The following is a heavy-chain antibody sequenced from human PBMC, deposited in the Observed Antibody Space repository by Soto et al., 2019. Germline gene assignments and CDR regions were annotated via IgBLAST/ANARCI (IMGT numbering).Heavy chain of an antibody. CDR3: AKARYCSSTSCYYYYGMDV. CDR1: GFTFSSYG. J-gene: IGHJ6*02. CDR2: ISYDGSNK. Sequence: GGSLRLSCAASGFTFSSYGMHWVRQAPGKGLEWVAVISYDGSNKYYADSVKGRFTISRDNSKNTLYLQMNSLRAEDTAVYYCAKARYCSSTSCYYYYGMDVWGQGTTVTVSS. V-gene: IGHV3-30*18. D-gene: IGHD2-2*01.